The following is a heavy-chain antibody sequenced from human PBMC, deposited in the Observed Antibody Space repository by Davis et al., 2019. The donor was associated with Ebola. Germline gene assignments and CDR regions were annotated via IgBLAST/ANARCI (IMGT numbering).Heavy chain of an antibody. J-gene: IGHJ4*02. CDR3: ARDRNWNLDY. V-gene: IGHV1-18*01. CDR2: ISANDGDT. D-gene: IGHD1-1*01. Sequence: AASVKVSCKASGYSFTSYGISWLRQAPGQGLEWMGWISANDGDTAYAQKFQGRVTLTTDTSTSTAYMELRSLRSDDPAVYYCARDRNWNLDYWGQGTLVTVS. CDR1: GYSFTSYG.